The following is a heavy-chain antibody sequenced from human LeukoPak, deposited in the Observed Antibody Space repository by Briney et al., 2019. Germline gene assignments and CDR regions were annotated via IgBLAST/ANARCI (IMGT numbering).Heavy chain of an antibody. CDR3: AQARGSGSYPFGY. J-gene: IGHJ4*02. V-gene: IGHV3-11*06. Sequence: EGSLRLSCAASGFTFSDYYMSWIRRAPGKGLEGVSYISSSSSYTNYADSVGGRFTISRHNAKNSLYLQMNSLRAEDTAVYYCAQARGSGSYPFGYWGQGTLVTVPS. CDR1: GFTFSDYY. CDR2: ISSSSSYT. D-gene: IGHD3-10*01.